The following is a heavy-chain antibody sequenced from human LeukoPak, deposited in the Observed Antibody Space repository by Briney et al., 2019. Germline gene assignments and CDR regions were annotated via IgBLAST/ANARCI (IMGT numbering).Heavy chain of an antibody. Sequence: ASVKVSCKASGYTFTGYYMHWVRQAPGEGLEWMGWINPNRGGTNYAQKFQGRVTMTRDTSISTAYMELSRLRSDDTAVYYCARDPPKTLYSSSWGIDPWGQGTLVTVSS. V-gene: IGHV1-2*02. J-gene: IGHJ5*02. CDR1: GYTFTGYY. CDR2: INPNRGGT. CDR3: ARDPPKTLYSSSWGIDP. D-gene: IGHD6-13*01.